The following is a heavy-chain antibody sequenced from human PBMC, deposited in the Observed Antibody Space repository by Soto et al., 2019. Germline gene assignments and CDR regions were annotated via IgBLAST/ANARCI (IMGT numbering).Heavy chain of an antibody. D-gene: IGHD2-15*01. CDR2: IYSGGYT. CDR1: GFTVSNNY. J-gene: IGHJ4*02. V-gene: IGHV3-53*01. Sequence: EVQLVESGGGLIQPGGSLRLSCAVSGFTVSNNYMSWVRQAPGKGLEGVSVIYSGGYTAYGDSVKGRFTISRDNSKNTLNLKTKDLGGDYSAVYDCGGLPGGGGYWGQGTLVTVSS. CDR3: GGLPGGGGY.